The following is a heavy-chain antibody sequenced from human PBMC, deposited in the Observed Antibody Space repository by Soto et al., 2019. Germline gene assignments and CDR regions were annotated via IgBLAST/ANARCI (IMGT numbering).Heavy chain of an antibody. J-gene: IGHJ4*02. D-gene: IGHD1-1*01. CDR3: ARVNSQNGGHWRHDF. CDR1: GGSISNYH. V-gene: IGHV4-59*01. Sequence: SETLSLTCTVSGGSISNYHWSWIRQPTGKGLEWIGRIYDSGSTNYNPSLKSRVTISVDTSKNQFSLNLNSVTAADTAVYYCARVNSQNGGHWRHDFWGQGTLVTVSS. CDR2: IYDSGST.